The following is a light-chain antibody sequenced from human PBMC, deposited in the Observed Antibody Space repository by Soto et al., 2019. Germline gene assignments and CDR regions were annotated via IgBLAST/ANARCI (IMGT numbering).Light chain of an antibody. CDR2: GSS. CDR3: QQYGSSPFT. V-gene: IGKV3-20*01. Sequence: EIVLTQSPGTLSLSPGERATLSCWASQSLSSNYLAWYQQKPGQAPRLLISGSSIRATGIPARFSGSGSGTNFTLTISSLEPEDFAVFHCQQYGSSPFTFGPGTKVDIK. J-gene: IGKJ3*01. CDR1: QSLSSNY.